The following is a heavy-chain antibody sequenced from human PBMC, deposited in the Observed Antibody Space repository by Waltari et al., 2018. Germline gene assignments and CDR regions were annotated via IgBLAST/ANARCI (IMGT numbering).Heavy chain of an antibody. J-gene: IGHJ4*02. V-gene: IGHV4-61*02. CDR1: GGSLNSGRYS. CDR3: ARGDGDGANFYFDY. CDR2: IYTSGNT. D-gene: IGHD1-1*01. Sequence: QVQLQESGPGLVKPSPTLSLTCTVSGGSLNSGRYSWSWIRQPAGKGLEWIGLIYTSGNTKYNPSLKSRVTISLDTSNNQFSLSLGSVTAADTAVYYCARGDGDGANFYFDYWGQGTLVTGSS.